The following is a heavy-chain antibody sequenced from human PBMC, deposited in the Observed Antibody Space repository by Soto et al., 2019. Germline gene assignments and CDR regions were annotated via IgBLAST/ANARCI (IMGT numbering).Heavy chain of an antibody. J-gene: IGHJ6*02. CDR3: ARVRGDYYYGMDV. CDR2: IYHSGST. V-gene: IGHV4-30-2*01. D-gene: IGHD3-10*01. CDR1: GGSIGSGGYS. Sequence: NPSETLSLTCAVSGGSIGSGGYSWSWIRQPPGKGLEWIGYIYHSGSTYYNPSLKSRVTISVDRSKNQFSLKLSSVTAADTAVYYCARVRGDYYYGMDVWGQGTTVTVSS.